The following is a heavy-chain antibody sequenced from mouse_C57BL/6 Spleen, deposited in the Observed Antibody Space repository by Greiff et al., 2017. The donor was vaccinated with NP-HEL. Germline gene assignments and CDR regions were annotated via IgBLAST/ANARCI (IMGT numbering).Heavy chain of an antibody. CDR2: IDPETGGT. CDR3: TSGTRLGAVFDY. V-gene: IGHV1-15*01. Sequence: VQLQQSGAELVRPGASVTLSCKASGYTFTDYEMHWVKQTPVHGLEWIGAIDPETGGTAYNQKFKGKAILTADKSSSTAYMELRSLTSEDSAVYYCTSGTRLGAVFDYWGQGTTLTVSS. J-gene: IGHJ2*01. CDR1: GYTFTDYE. D-gene: IGHD4-1*01.